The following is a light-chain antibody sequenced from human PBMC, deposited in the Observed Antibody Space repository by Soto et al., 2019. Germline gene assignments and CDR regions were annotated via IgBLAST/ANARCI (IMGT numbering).Light chain of an antibody. CDR3: QQRSDWPPLT. Sequence: EIVLTQSPATLSLSPGERATLSCRASQSVGSFLAWYQQKPGQAPRLLIYDTYKRPTGVPARFTGSRSGADFTPTINSLEPEDFAVYYCQQRSDWPPLTFGQGTRLDIK. CDR1: QSVGSF. CDR2: DTY. J-gene: IGKJ5*01. V-gene: IGKV3-11*01.